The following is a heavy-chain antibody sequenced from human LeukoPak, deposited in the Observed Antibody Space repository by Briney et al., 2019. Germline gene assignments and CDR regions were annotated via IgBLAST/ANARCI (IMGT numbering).Heavy chain of an antibody. Sequence: ASVKVSCKVSGYSLSELSMHWVRQAPGKGLEWMGGFDPEDGKTINAQKFQGRLTMTEDTSTDTAYMGLSSLRSEDTAVYYCTTVRFEVDSSGYHHNYFDPWGQGTLVTVSS. CDR3: TTVRFEVDSSGYHHNYFDP. D-gene: IGHD3-22*01. J-gene: IGHJ5*02. CDR2: FDPEDGKT. CDR1: GYSLSELS. V-gene: IGHV1-24*01.